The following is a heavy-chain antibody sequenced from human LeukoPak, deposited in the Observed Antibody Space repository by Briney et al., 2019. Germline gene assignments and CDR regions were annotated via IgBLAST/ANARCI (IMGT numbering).Heavy chain of an antibody. D-gene: IGHD2-21*02. Sequence: PSETLSLTCTVSGGSITVPSYFWGWIRQPPGKGLEYIGSIYYSGSTYYTPSLKSRVTISVDTSKNQFSLKLSSVTAADTAVYYCARVYCGGDCSSDPGYMDVWGKGTTVTVSS. J-gene: IGHJ6*03. CDR1: GGSITVPSYF. V-gene: IGHV4-39*07. CDR2: IYYSGST. CDR3: ARVYCGGDCSSDPGYMDV.